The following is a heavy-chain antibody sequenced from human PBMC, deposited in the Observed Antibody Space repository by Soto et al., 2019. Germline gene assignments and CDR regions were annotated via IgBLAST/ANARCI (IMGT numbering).Heavy chain of an antibody. CDR2: INHSGST. J-gene: IGHJ4*02. V-gene: IGHV4-34*01. D-gene: IGHD3-9*01. CDR3: ARGRHVLLYFDWHPAKSSYYRDYFDY. CDR1: GGSFSGYY. Sequence: QVQLQQWGAGLFKPSETLSLTCAVYGGSFSGYYWSWILQPPGKGLEWIGEINHSGSTNDNPSLKSRVTIQVATSKNQRSLKLSSVTAADTAVYYCARGRHVLLYFDWHPAKSSYYRDYFDYWGQGNLVTVSS.